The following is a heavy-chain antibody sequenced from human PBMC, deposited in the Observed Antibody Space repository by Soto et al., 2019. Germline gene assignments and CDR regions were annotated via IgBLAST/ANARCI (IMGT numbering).Heavy chain of an antibody. CDR2: ISYDGSNQ. V-gene: IGHV3-30*18. Sequence: GSLRLSCAASGFTFNIYGMHWVRQAPDKGLEWVALISYDGSNQYYADSVKGRFTISRDNSKNTLFLQMNSLRADDTAVYYCAKDQASGQGSFDSWGQGTLVTVS. J-gene: IGHJ4*02. CDR3: AKDQASGQGSFDS. CDR1: GFTFNIYG.